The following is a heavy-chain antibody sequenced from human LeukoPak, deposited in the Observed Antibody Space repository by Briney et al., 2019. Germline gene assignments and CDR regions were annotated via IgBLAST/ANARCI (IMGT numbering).Heavy chain of an antibody. CDR2: INPNSGGT. V-gene: IGHV1-2*02. CDR3: ARDGGEKSFDY. D-gene: IGHD2-15*01. CDR1: GYTFTGYY. J-gene: IGHJ4*02. Sequence: GASVKVSCKASGYTFTGYYMHWVRQAPGQGLEWMGWINPNSGGTNYAQKFQGRVTMTRDTSISTVYMELNRLRSDDTAVYYCARDGGEKSFDYWSQGALVTVSS.